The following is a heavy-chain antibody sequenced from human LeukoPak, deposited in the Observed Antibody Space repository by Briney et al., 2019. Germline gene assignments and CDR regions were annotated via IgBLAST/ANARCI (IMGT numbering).Heavy chain of an antibody. J-gene: IGHJ4*02. V-gene: IGHV4-61*01. CDR2: ISYSGST. CDR3: ARGDHGDSGKFDY. CDR1: GGSISGTTCY. D-gene: IGHD4-17*01. Sequence: PSETLSLTCSVSGGSISGTTCYWNWIRQPPGKGLEWIGYISYSGSTNYNPSLKSRVTILVDTSKSQFSLKLSSVTAEDTAVYYCARGDHGDSGKFDYWGQGTLVTVSS.